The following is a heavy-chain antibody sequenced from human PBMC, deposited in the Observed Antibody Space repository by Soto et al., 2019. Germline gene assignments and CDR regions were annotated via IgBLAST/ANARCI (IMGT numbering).Heavy chain of an antibody. Sequence: PGGSLRLSCAASGFTFSSYGTHWVRQAPGKGLEWVAVISYDGSNKYYADSVKGRFTISRDNSKNTLYLQMNSLRAEDTAVYYCAKLIRDGYNYGKDYYYGMDVWGQGTTVTVSS. J-gene: IGHJ6*02. V-gene: IGHV3-30*18. CDR2: ISYDGSNK. D-gene: IGHD5-12*01. CDR3: AKLIRDGYNYGKDYYYGMDV. CDR1: GFTFSSYG.